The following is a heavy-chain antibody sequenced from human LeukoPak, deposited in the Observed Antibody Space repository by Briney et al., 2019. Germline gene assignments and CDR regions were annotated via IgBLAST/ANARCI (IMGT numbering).Heavy chain of an antibody. J-gene: IGHJ4*02. CDR2: MNPNSGNT. Sequence: ASVKVSCKASGYTFTSYDINWVRQATGQGLEWMGWMNPNSGNTGYAQKFQGRVTMTRNTSISTAYMELSSLRSEDPAVYYCARISSIVAATRHVVRGLDYWGQGTLVTVSS. V-gene: IGHV1-8*01. D-gene: IGHD2-15*01. CDR1: GYTFTSYD. CDR3: ARISSIVAATRHVVRGLDY.